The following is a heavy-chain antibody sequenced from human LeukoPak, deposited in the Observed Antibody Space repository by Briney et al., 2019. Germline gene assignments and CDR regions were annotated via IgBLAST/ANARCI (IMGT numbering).Heavy chain of an antibody. Sequence: GASVKVSCKASGFTFTSSAVQWVRQARGQRLEWIGWIVVGSGNTNYAQKFQERVTITRDISTSTAYMELSSLRSEDTAVYYCAAAYYDILTGYFFVFDYWGQGTLVTVSS. J-gene: IGHJ4*02. D-gene: IGHD3-9*01. V-gene: IGHV1-58*01. CDR3: AAAYYDILTGYFFVFDY. CDR2: IVVGSGNT. CDR1: GFTFTSSA.